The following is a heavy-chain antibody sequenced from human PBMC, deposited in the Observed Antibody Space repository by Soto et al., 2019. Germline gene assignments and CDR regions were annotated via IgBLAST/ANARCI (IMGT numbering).Heavy chain of an antibody. CDR3: ARERGQLEGTDFDY. CDR2: INHSGST. J-gene: IGHJ4*02. D-gene: IGHD1-1*01. CDR1: GGSFSGYY. Sequence: SETLSLTCAVYGGSFSGYYWSWIRQPPGKGLEWIGEINHSGSTNYNPSLKSRVTISVDTSKNQFSLKLSSVTAADTAVYYCARERGQLEGTDFDYWGQGTLVTVSS. V-gene: IGHV4-34*01.